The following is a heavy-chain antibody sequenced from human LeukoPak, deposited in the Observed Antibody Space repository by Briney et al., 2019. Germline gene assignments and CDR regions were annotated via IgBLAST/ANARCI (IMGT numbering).Heavy chain of an antibody. CDR2: ISSSGSTI. J-gene: IGHJ4*02. V-gene: IGHV3-11*04. CDR3: ARAREGYYDSSGYPLDY. D-gene: IGHD3-22*01. Sequence: GGSLRLSCAASGFTFSDYYMSWIRQAPGKGLGWVSYISSSGSTIYYADSVKGRFTISRDNAKNSLYLQMNRLRAEDTAVYYCARAREGYYDSSGYPLDYWGQGTLVTVSS. CDR1: GFTFSDYY.